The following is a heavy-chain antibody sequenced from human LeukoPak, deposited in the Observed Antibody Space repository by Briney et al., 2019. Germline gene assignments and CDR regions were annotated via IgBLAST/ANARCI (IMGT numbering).Heavy chain of an antibody. Sequence: GESLKISCKGSGYSFTSYWIGWVRQMPGKGLEWIVIIYPGDSATRYSPSFQGQVTISADKSITTPYLQWSSLKASDTAMYYCARPSYYYDSSGYYGGAFDIWGQGTMVTVSS. CDR3: ARPSYYYDSSGYYGGAFDI. D-gene: IGHD3-22*01. V-gene: IGHV5-51*01. CDR1: GYSFTSYW. J-gene: IGHJ3*02. CDR2: IYPGDSAT.